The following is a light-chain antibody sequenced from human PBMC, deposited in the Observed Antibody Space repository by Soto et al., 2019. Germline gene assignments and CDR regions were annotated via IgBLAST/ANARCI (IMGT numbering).Light chain of an antibody. Sequence: QSALTQPASVSGSPGQSITISCTGTSSDIGVYNYVSWYQQHPGKAPKVIIYNVNTRPSGVSNRFSGSKSDNTASLTISGLQAEDEADYYCSSYTSSSTVVFGGGTKLTVL. CDR3: SSYTSSSTVV. CDR2: NVN. J-gene: IGLJ2*01. CDR1: SSDIGVYNY. V-gene: IGLV2-14*03.